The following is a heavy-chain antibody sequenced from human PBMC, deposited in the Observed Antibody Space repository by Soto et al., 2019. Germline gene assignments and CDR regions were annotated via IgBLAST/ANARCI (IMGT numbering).Heavy chain of an antibody. CDR1: GYTFTSYA. D-gene: IGHD4-17*01. CDR3: ARDIGDYRALYWDY. CDR2: INAGNGNT. Sequence: ASVKVSCKASGYTFTSYAMHWVRQAPGQRLEWMGWINAGNGNTKYSQKFQGRVTITRDTSASTAYMELSSLRSEDTAVYYCARDIGDYRALYWDYWGQGTLVTVSS. J-gene: IGHJ4*02. V-gene: IGHV1-3*01.